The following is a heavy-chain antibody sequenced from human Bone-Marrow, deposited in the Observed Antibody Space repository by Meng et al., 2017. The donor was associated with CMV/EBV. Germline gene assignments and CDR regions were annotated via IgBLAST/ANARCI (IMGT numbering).Heavy chain of an antibody. CDR2: ISSSGSTI. CDR1: GFTFTDYY. D-gene: IGHD6-19*01. J-gene: IGHJ4*02. V-gene: IGHV3-11*01. CDR3: AREDSSGWNRTFYFDF. Sequence: GESLKISCAASGFTFTDYYMSWIRQAPGKGLEWVSYISSSGSTIYYADSVKGRITISRDNAKNSLYLQMNSLRAEDTAVYYCAREDSSGWNRTFYFDFCGQGALVTVSS.